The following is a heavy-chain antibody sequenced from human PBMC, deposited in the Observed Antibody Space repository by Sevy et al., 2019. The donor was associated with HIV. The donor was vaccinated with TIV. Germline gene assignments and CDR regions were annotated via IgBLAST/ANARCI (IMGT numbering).Heavy chain of an antibody. D-gene: IGHD6-13*01. CDR2: ISSSGTTI. Sequence: GGSLRLSCAASGFTFSSYEMNWVRQAPGKGLQWVSYISSSGTTIYYVDSVKGRFTISRDNAKNSLYLQMNSLRAEDRAVYYCAGNWAAAPGGGGFYYGMDVWGQGTTVTVSS. J-gene: IGHJ6*02. V-gene: IGHV3-48*03. CDR3: AGNWAAAPGGGGFYYGMDV. CDR1: GFTFSSYE.